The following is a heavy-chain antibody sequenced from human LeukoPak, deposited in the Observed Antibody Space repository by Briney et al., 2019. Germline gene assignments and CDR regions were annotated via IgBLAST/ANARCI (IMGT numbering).Heavy chain of an antibody. CDR3: AKPPFSGRFVPDF. CDR1: GFTFSSYA. J-gene: IGHJ4*02. D-gene: IGHD6-19*01. Sequence: HAGGSLRLSCAASGFTFSSYAMSWVRQAPGKGLEWVSAISGSGGSTYYADSVKGRFTISRDNSKNTLYLQMNSLRAEDTAVYFCAKPPFSGRFVPDFWGQGTLVTVSS. V-gene: IGHV3-23*01. CDR2: ISGSGGST.